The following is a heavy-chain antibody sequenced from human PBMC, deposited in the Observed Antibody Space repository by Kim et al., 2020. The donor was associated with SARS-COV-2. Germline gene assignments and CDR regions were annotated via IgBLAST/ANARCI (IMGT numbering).Heavy chain of an antibody. J-gene: IGHJ4*02. V-gene: IGHV3-11*05. Sequence: ADSVRGRFTIARDNAKNSLYLQINSLGVEDTAMYYCARVKLGSSSWYVLDSWGQGTLVTVSS. CDR3: ARVKLGSSSWYVLDS. D-gene: IGHD6-13*01.